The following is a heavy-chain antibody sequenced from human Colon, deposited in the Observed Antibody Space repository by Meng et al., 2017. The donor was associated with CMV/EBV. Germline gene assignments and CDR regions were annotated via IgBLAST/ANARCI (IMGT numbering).Heavy chain of an antibody. J-gene: IGHJ4*02. CDR2: INHSGST. D-gene: IGHD3-10*01. V-gene: IGHV4-34*01. Sequence: VELTQWGAGLLKPSETLSLTCAVYGGSFSGYYWSWIRQPPGKGLEWIGEINHSGSTNYNPSLKSRVTISVDTSKNQFSLKLSSVTAADTAVYYCARGLYGSGRHQIDYWGQGTLVTVSS. CDR1: GGSFSGYY. CDR3: ARGLYGSGRHQIDY.